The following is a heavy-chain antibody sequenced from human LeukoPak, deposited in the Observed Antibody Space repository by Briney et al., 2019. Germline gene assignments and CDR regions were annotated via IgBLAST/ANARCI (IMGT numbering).Heavy chain of an antibody. CDR2: ISGSGGNT. Sequence: GGSLRLSCAASGFTFSNYAMSWVRQAPGKGLEWVSAISGSGGNTYYADSVKGRFTISRDNSKNTLYLQMNSLRAEDTAVYYCAKDSYDYVWGNYRPPPVDYWGQGTLVTVSS. CDR1: GFTFSNYA. CDR3: AKDSYDYVWGNYRPPPVDY. J-gene: IGHJ4*02. V-gene: IGHV3-23*01. D-gene: IGHD3-16*02.